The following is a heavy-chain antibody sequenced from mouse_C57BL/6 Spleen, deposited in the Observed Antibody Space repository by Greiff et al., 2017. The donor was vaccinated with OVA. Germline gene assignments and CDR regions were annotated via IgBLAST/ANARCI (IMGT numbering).Heavy chain of an antibody. V-gene: IGHV1-15*01. CDR2: IDPETGGT. D-gene: IGHD2-4*01. CDR1: GYTFTDYE. J-gene: IGHJ3*01. Sequence: QVQLQQSGAELVRPGASVTLSCKASGYTFTDYEMHWVKQTPVHGLEWIGAIDPETGGTAYNQKFKGKAILTADKSSSTAYMELRSLTSEDSAVYYCTSIYYDYDKAYWGQGTLVTVSA. CDR3: TSIYYDYDKAY.